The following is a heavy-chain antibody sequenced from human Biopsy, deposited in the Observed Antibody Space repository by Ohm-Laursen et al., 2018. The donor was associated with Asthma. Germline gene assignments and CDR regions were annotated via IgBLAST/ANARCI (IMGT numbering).Heavy chain of an antibody. D-gene: IGHD3-16*01. CDR3: ARIKIRIGAGTDRYFDL. J-gene: IGHJ2*01. CDR1: GYPFTDYY. V-gene: IGHV1-2*06. CDR2: IDPNNGGT. Sequence: GSSVKVSCKASGYPFTDYYVHWVRQAPGQGLEWMGRIDPNNGGTNYAQKFLGRVTMTRDTYVNKDFMVLSRLRSDDTAVYYCARIKIRIGAGTDRYFDLWGRGTLVTVSS.